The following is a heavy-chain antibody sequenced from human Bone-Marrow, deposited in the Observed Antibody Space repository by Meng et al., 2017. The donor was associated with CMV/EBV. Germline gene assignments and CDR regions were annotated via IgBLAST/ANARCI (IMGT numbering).Heavy chain of an antibody. J-gene: IGHJ5*02. V-gene: IGHV1-18*01. CDR3: ARDLAACLHGENWFDP. D-gene: IGHD6-6*01. Sequence: ASVKVSCKASGYTFTSYGISWVRQAPGQGLEWMGWISAYNGNTNYAQKLQGRVTMTTDTSTSTAYMELRSLRSDDTAVYYCARDLAACLHGENWFDPWGQGTLVTVSS. CDR2: ISAYNGNT. CDR1: GYTFTSYG.